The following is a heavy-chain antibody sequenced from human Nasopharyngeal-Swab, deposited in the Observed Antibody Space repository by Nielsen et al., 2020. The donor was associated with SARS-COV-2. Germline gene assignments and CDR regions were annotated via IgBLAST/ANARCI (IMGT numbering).Heavy chain of an antibody. CDR3: ARGGGSSSWVDY. V-gene: IGHV4-59*01. J-gene: IGHJ4*02. D-gene: IGHD6-13*01. Sequence: RQAPGKGLEWSGYIYYSGSTNYNPSLKSRVTISVDTSKNQFSLKLSSVTAADTAVYYGARGGGSSSWVDYWGQGTLVTVSS. CDR2: IYYSGST.